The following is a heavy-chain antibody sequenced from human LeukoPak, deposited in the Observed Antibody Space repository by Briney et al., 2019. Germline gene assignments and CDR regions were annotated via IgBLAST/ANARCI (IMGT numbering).Heavy chain of an antibody. D-gene: IGHD2-2*01. CDR1: GGSFSGYY. CDR2: INHSGST. CDR3: ARVYAGGMYQLPPKNYYMDV. J-gene: IGHJ6*03. Sequence: SETLSLTCAVYGGSFSGYYWSWIRQPPGKGLEWIGEINHSGSTNYNPSLKSRVTISVDTSKNQFSLKLSSVTAADTAVYYCARVYAGGMYQLPPKNYYMDVWGKGTTVTVSS. V-gene: IGHV4-34*01.